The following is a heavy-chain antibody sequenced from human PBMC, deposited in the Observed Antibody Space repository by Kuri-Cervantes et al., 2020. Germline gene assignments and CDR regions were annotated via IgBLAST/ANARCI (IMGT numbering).Heavy chain of an antibody. J-gene: IGHJ4*02. CDR1: GGSISSYY. CDR2: IYYSGST. V-gene: IGHV4-59*12. CDR3: ARGTDY. Sequence: GSLRLSCTVSGGSISSYYWSWIRQPPGKGLEWIGYIYYSGSTNYNPSLKSRVTISVDTSKNQFSLKLGSVTAADTAVYYCARGTDYWGQGTLVTVSS.